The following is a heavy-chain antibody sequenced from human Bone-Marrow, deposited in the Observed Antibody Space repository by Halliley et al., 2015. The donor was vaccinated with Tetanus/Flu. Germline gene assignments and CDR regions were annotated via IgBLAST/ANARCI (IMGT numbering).Heavy chain of an antibody. J-gene: IGHJ6*02. CDR1: GGSFGDRGYY. V-gene: IGHV4-34*12. D-gene: IGHD6-19*01. CDR3: ARGHRVSNGWGTYYNFGMDA. Sequence: GLVKPSETLTLTCAVYGGSFGDRGYYWNWCREPQGKGLEWIGEIIPYGNINYNQSLQSRVTISVDTSKNQFSLKLSSVSAADTALYYCARGHRVSNGWGTYYNFGMDAWGQGTAVSVSS. CDR2: IIPYGNI.